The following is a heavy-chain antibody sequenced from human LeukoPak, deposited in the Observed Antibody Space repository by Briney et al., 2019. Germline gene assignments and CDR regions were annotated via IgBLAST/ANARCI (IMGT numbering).Heavy chain of an antibody. CDR2: ISGSGGST. Sequence: GGSLRLSCAASGFTFSSYAMSWVRHPPGKGLEWVSAISGSGGSTYYADSVKGRFTVSRDNSKNTLYLQMNSLRAEDTAVYYCARESRIYDILTGYQNYGMDVWGQGTTVTVSS. J-gene: IGHJ6*02. V-gene: IGHV3-23*01. D-gene: IGHD3-9*01. CDR3: ARESRIYDILTGYQNYGMDV. CDR1: GFTFSSYA.